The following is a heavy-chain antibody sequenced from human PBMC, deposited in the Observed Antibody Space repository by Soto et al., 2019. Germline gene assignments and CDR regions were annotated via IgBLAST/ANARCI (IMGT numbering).Heavy chain of an antibody. J-gene: IGHJ5*02. D-gene: IGHD6-19*01. CDR2: ISAYNGNT. Sequence: QVQLVQSGAEVKKPGASVKVSCKASGYTFTSYGISWVRQAPGQGLEWMGWISAYNGNTNYAQKHQGRVTTTTDTSTSTASMELRSLRSDDTAVYYCAIRKSSSGWYRNWFDPWGQGTLVTVSS. CDR1: GYTFTSYG. V-gene: IGHV1-18*01. CDR3: AIRKSSSGWYRNWFDP.